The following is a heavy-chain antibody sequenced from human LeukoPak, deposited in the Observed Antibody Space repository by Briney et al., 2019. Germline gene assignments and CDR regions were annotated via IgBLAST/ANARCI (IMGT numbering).Heavy chain of an antibody. Sequence: ASVKVSCKASGSTFTSYGISWVRQAPGQGLEWMGWISAYNGNTNYAQKLQGRVTMTTDTSTSTAYMNVRSLSSDDTAVYYCAKGFPRYYYDSCGYYYFDYWGQGTLVTVSS. CDR3: AKGFPRYYYDSCGYYYFDY. J-gene: IGHJ4*02. V-gene: IGHV1-18*01. CDR2: ISAYNGNT. D-gene: IGHD3-22*01. CDR1: GSTFTSYG.